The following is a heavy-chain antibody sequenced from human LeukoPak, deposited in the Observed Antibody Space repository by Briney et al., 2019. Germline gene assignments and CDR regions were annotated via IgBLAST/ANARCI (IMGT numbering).Heavy chain of an antibody. V-gene: IGHV4-4*07. CDR2: IYTSGST. D-gene: IGHD1-26*01. CDR3: ARAPSGVSFDY. J-gene: IGHJ4*02. Sequence: SETLSLTCTVSGGSISSYDWSWIRQPAGKGLEWIGRIYTSGSTKYNPSLKSRVTMSLDTSKNQFSLNLNSVTAADTAVYYCARAPSGVSFDYWGQGTLVTVSS. CDR1: GGSISSYD.